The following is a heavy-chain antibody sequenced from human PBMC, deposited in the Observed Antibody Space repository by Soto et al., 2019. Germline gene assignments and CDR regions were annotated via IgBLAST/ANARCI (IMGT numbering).Heavy chain of an antibody. J-gene: IGHJ4*02. Sequence: QVQLVQSGAEVKKPGASVKVSCKASGYTFTSYGISWVRQAPGQGLECRGWISAYNGNKNYAQKLQGRVTMTTDTSTSTAYRELRSLRSDDTAVYYGARVRELGHSGYARPFDYWGQGTLVTVSS. CDR2: ISAYNGNK. CDR1: GYTFTSYG. CDR3: ARVRELGHSGYARPFDY. D-gene: IGHD5-12*01. V-gene: IGHV1-18*01.